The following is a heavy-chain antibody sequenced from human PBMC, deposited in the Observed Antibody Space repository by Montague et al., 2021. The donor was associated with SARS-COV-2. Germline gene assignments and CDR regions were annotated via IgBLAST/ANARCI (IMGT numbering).Heavy chain of an antibody. CDR3: ARLGDGVVPSPILGVGPYYSYYYMDV. D-gene: IGHD3-10*01. CDR1: GGSFSTYS. Sequence: DTLSLTCAVHGGSFSTYSWNWIRQPPGKGLEWIGEIHHGGSTNXNPSLKSRVTISADTSKNQFSLKLTSVAAADTAVYYCARLGDGVVPSPILGVGPYYSYYYMDVWGKGTTVTVSS. J-gene: IGHJ6*03. CDR2: IHHGGST. V-gene: IGHV4-34*01.